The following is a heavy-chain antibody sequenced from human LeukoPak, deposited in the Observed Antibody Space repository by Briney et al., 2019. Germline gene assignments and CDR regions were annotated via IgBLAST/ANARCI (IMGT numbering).Heavy chain of an antibody. CDR1: GFTFSSYA. V-gene: IGHV3-30-3*01. D-gene: IGHD5-24*01. Sequence: GGSLRLSCAASGFTFSSYAMHWGRQAPGKGLEWVAVISYDGSNKYYADSVKGRFTISRDNSKNTLYLQMNSLRAEDTAVYYCAREEMATIWSSNRNAFDIWGQGTMVTVSS. J-gene: IGHJ3*02. CDR3: AREEMATIWSSNRNAFDI. CDR2: ISYDGSNK.